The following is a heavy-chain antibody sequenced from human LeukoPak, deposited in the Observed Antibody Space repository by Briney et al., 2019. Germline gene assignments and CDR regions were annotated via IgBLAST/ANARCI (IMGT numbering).Heavy chain of an antibody. J-gene: IGHJ6*02. V-gene: IGHV4-59*01. CDR2: MYYTGST. CDR1: SGSISSYY. D-gene: IGHD4-23*01. Sequence: SETLSLTCTVSSGSISSYYWSWIRQPPGKGLEWIGYMYYTGSTSYNPSLKSRVTISVDTSKSQFSLKLSSVTAADTAVYYCASPTVVTSYYYYGIDVWGPGTTVTVSS. CDR3: ASPTVVTSYYYYGIDV.